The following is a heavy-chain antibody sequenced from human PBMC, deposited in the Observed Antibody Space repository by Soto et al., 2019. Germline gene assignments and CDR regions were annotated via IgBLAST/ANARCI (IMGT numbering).Heavy chain of an antibody. CDR2: IIPISETT. CDR1: GGTFSSYA. CDR3: ARSQGSSTSLETDYYYYYGMDV. D-gene: IGHD2-2*01. Sequence: QVQLVQSGAEVKKPGSSVKVSCKASGGTFSSYAISWVRQAPGQGLEWMGGIIPISETTNYAQKFQGRVTITADESKSTAYMELSSLRSEDTAVYYCARSQGSSTSLETDYYYYYGMDVWGQGTTVSVSS. J-gene: IGHJ6*02. V-gene: IGHV1-69*01.